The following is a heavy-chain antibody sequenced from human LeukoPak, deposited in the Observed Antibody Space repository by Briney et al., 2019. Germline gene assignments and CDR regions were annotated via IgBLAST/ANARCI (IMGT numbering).Heavy chain of an antibody. Sequence: PGGSLRLSCAASGFTFSSYGMHWVRQAPGKGLEWVAFIRYDTINKYYADSVKGRFTISRDNSKNTLYLQMNSLRAEDTAMYYCANGYCSSTSCYLPDYWGQGTLVTVSS. CDR3: ANGYCSSTSCYLPDY. J-gene: IGHJ4*02. D-gene: IGHD2-2*03. CDR2: IRYDTINK. V-gene: IGHV3-30*02. CDR1: GFTFSSYG.